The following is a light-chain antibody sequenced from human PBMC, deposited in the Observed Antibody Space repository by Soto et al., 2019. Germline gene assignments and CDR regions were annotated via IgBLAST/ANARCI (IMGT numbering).Light chain of an antibody. V-gene: IGKV3-11*01. Sequence: EIVLTQSPATLSLSTGERAALSYRASQSVSTFLAWYPHKPGQAPRLLIYDASNRATGIPARFSGSGSGTDFTLTISSLEPEDSAFYYCQQRSNCWTFGQGTKV. CDR2: DAS. CDR1: QSVSTF. CDR3: QQRSNCWT. J-gene: IGKJ1*01.